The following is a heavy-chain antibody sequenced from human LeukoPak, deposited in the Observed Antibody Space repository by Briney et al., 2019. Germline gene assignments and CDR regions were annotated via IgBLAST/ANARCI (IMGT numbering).Heavy chain of an antibody. D-gene: IGHD2-21*02. CDR3: AREGRWHIVAVTAPSDAFDI. J-gene: IGHJ3*02. V-gene: IGHV1-46*01. Sequence: ASVKVSCKASGYTFTSYYMHWVRQAPGQGLEWMGIINPSGGSTSYAQKFQGRVTMTRDTSTSTVYMELSSLRSEDTAVYYCAREGRWHIVAVTAPSDAFDIWGQGTMVTVSS. CDR1: GYTFTSYY. CDR2: INPSGGST.